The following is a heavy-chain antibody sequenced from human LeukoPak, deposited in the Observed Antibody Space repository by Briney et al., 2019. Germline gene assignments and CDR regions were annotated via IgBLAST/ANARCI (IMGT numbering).Heavy chain of an antibody. V-gene: IGHV4-39*01. J-gene: IGHJ6*03. CDR1: GGSISSNSYY. Sequence: KSSETLSLTCTVSGGSISSNSYYWGWIRQPPGKGMEWIGSICYSGSTYYNPSLKSRVTVSVDTSKDQFSLTLSSVTAADTAVYYCARHFPGLPGGYYYYYMNVWGKGTTVTVSS. CDR3: ARHFPGLPGGYYYYYMNV. CDR2: ICYSGST. D-gene: IGHD1-14*01.